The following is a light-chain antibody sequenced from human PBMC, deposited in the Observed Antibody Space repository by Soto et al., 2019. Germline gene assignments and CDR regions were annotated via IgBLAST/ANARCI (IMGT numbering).Light chain of an antibody. V-gene: IGKV1-39*01. J-gene: IGKJ4*01. CDR1: QSISSY. CDR3: QQSYRPLT. Sequence: DIQMTQSPSSLSASVGDRVTITCRASQSISSYLNWYQQKPGKAPKLLIYAASSLQSGVPSRFSGSGSGTDFTLTISRLQPEAFATYYCQQSYRPLTFGGGTKVEIK. CDR2: AAS.